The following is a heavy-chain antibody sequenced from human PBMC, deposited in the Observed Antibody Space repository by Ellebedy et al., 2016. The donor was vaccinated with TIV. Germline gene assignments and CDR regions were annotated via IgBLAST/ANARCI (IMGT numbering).Heavy chain of an antibody. J-gene: IGHJ3*01. CDR3: TREPDWSYAFDL. CDR2: ISYDGSSK. D-gene: IGHD3/OR15-3a*01. CDR1: GFTFSTYE. Sequence: GESLKISXAASGFTFSTYEMHWVRQAPGKGLEWVTVISYDGSSKYYADSVKGRFTFSRDNAKNTLYLQMNSLRADDTAVYYCTREPDWSYAFDLWGRGTMVTVSS. V-gene: IGHV3-30-3*01.